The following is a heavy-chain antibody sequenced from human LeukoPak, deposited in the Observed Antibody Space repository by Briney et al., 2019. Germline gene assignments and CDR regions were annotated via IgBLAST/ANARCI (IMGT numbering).Heavy chain of an antibody. CDR1: GGSFSGYY. V-gene: IGHV4-34*01. J-gene: IGHJ4*02. CDR3: ARGGGSGWFVDY. Sequence: SETLSLTCAVYGGSFSGYYWSWIRQPPGKGLEWIGEINHSGSTNYNPSLKSRLTISVDTSKNQFSLKLSSVTAADTAVYYCARGGGSGWFVDYWGQGILVTVSS. D-gene: IGHD6-19*01. CDR2: INHSGST.